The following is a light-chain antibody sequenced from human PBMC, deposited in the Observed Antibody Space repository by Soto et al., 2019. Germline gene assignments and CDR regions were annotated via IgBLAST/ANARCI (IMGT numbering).Light chain of an antibody. J-gene: IGLJ1*01. CDR2: EVN. V-gene: IGLV2-8*01. CDR3: SSYAGINHVYV. Sequence: QSALTQPPSASGSPGQSVTISCTGTSRDVGNYDSVSWYQLHPGKAPKLLIYEVNKRPSGVPDRFSGSKSGNTASLTVSGLQTDDESDYYCSSYAGINHVYVFGTGTKLTVL. CDR1: SRDVGNYDS.